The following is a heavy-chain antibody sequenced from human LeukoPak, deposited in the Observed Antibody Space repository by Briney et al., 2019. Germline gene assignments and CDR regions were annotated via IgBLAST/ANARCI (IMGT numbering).Heavy chain of an antibody. D-gene: IGHD5-18*01. CDR3: ARAVDTAMAASLDAFDI. Sequence: GASVKVSCKASGYTFTGYYMHWVRQAPGQGLEWMGWINPNSGGTNYAQKFQGRVTMTRDTSISTAYMELSGLRSDDTAVYYCARAVDTAMAASLDAFDIWGQGTMVTVSS. V-gene: IGHV1-2*02. CDR2: INPNSGGT. CDR1: GYTFTGYY. J-gene: IGHJ3*02.